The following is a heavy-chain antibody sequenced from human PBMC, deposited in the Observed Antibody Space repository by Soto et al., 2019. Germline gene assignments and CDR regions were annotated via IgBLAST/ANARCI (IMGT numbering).Heavy chain of an antibody. V-gene: IGHV3-23*01. CDR3: VKDQYCGGDCYVFEN. Sequence: GGSLRLSCAASGFTFSSHAMTSVRQAPGKGLEWVSSISGSGVSTYYADSVKGRFTISRDSSTSTLYLQMNSLRAEDTAFYYCVKDQYCGGDCYVFENWGQGALVTVSS. J-gene: IGHJ4*02. CDR2: ISGSGVST. CDR1: GFTFSSHA. D-gene: IGHD2-21*02.